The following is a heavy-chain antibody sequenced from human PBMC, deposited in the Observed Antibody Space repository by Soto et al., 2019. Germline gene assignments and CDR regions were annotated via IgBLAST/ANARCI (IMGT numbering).Heavy chain of an antibody. CDR2: IYHTGTT. V-gene: IGHV4-38-2*01. CDR1: GDSISNGYY. J-gene: IGHJ6*02. CDR3: ARRTYYYYGMDV. Sequence: TLSLTCAVSGDSISNGYYWAWIRQPPGKGLEWVASIYHTGTTYYNPSLTSRVTISVDTSKNQFSLKLSSVTAADTAVYYCARRTYYYYGMDVWGQGTTVTVSS.